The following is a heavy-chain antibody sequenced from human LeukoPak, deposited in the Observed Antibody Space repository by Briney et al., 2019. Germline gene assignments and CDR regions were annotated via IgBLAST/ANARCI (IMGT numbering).Heavy chain of an antibody. Sequence: AGGSLRLSCAVSGFSFRFSFSRYAMSWVRQAPGKGLEWVSAISGSGGNTYYADSVKGRFTISRDNSNKTLYLQMNSLRAEDTAVYYCAKDLRWGDPLGRDAFDVWGQGTMVTVSS. CDR3: AKDLRWGDPLGRDAFDV. CDR1: GFSFRFSFSRYA. J-gene: IGHJ3*01. CDR2: ISGSGGNT. V-gene: IGHV3-23*01. D-gene: IGHD4-23*01.